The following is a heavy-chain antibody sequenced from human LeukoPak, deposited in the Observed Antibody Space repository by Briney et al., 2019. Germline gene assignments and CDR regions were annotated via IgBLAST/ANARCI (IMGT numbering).Heavy chain of an antibody. CDR2: ISSSSSYI. V-gene: IGHV3-21*01. D-gene: IGHD4-17*01. J-gene: IGHJ4*02. CDR1: GFTFSSYW. CDR3: ARDGFAGDYRAWVDY. Sequence: PGGSLRLSCAASGFTFSSYWMHWVRQAPGEGLVWVSSISSSSSYIYYADSVKGRFTISRDSAKNSLYLQMNSLRAEDTAVYYCARDGFAGDYRAWVDYWGQGTLVTVSS.